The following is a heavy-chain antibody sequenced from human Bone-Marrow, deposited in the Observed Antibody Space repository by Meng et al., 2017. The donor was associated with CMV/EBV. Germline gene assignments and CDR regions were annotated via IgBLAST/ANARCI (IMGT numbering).Heavy chain of an antibody. CDR3: ARGYGSGSYRGY. D-gene: IGHD3-10*01. CDR2: IRYDGSNK. Sequence: GESLKISCAASGFTFSSYGMHWVRQAPGKGLEWVAFIRYDGSNKYYADSVKGRFTISRDNSKNTLYLQMNSLRAEDTAVYFCARGYGSGSYRGYWGQGTLVTVSS. V-gene: IGHV3-30*02. J-gene: IGHJ4*02. CDR1: GFTFSSYG.